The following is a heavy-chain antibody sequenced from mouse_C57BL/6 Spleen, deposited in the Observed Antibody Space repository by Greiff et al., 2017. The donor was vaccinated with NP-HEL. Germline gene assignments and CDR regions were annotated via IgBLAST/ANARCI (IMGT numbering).Heavy chain of an antibody. CDR2: ISGGGGNT. Sequence: EVKLVESGGGLVKPGGSLKLSCAASGFTFSSYTMSWVRQTPEKRLEWVATISGGGGNTYYPDSVKGRFTISRDNAKNTLYLQMSSLRSEDTALYYCAREGLTGSLFDYWGQGTTLTVSS. CDR1: GFTFSSYT. CDR3: AREGLTGSLFDY. V-gene: IGHV5-9*01. D-gene: IGHD4-1*01. J-gene: IGHJ2*01.